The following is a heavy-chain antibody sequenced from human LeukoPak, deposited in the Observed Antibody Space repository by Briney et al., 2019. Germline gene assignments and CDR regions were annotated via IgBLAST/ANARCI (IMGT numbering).Heavy chain of an antibody. V-gene: IGHV1-2*02. Sequence: GASVKVSCKASGYTFTGYYMHWVRQAPGQGLEWMGWINPNSGDTNYAQKFQGRVTMTRDTSISTAYMELSRLRSDDTAVYYCARVLSAAARWGAFDIWGQGTTVTVSS. J-gene: IGHJ3*02. CDR1: GYTFTGYY. CDR2: INPNSGDT. CDR3: ARVLSAAARWGAFDI. D-gene: IGHD2-2*01.